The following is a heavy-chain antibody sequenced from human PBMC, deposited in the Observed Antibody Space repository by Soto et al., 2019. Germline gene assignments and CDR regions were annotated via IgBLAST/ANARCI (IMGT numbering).Heavy chain of an antibody. Sequence: PSETLSLTCTVSGGSISSGGYYWSWIRQHPGKGLEWIGYIYYSGSTYYNPSLKSRVTISVDTSKDQFSLKLSSVTAADTAVYYCARAVSGSYYNPWGQGTLVTVSS. CDR2: IYYSGST. J-gene: IGHJ5*02. CDR1: GGSISSGGYY. D-gene: IGHD3-10*01. CDR3: ARAVSGSYYNP. V-gene: IGHV4-31*03.